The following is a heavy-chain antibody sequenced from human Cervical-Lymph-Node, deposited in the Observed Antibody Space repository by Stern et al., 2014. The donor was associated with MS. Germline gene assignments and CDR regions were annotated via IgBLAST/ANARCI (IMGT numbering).Heavy chain of an antibody. CDR2: IHPGNGDA. D-gene: IGHD6-13*01. Sequence: VQLEESGAEVKKPGASVKVSCTASGYTFTNYALHWVRQAPGQRPEWMGWIHPGNGDAKYSQNFQDRVTITRDTSANTVYMELRSLRVEDTAMYYCARGYSTTYLDYWGQGTLVTVSS. CDR3: ARGYSTTYLDY. V-gene: IGHV1-3*01. J-gene: IGHJ4*02. CDR1: GYTFTNYA.